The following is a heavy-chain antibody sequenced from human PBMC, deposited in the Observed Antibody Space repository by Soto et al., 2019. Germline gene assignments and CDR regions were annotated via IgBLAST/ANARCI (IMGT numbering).Heavy chain of an antibody. CDR3: ARSTPSIESGYYRSPGEFDY. Sequence: SETLSLTCTVSGGSISSYYWSWIRQPPGKGLEWIGYIYYSGSTNYNPSLKSRVTISVDTSKNQFSLKLSSVTAADTAVYYCARSTPSIESGYYRSPGEFDYWSQGTLVTVSS. J-gene: IGHJ4*02. D-gene: IGHD3-3*01. CDR1: GGSISSYY. CDR2: IYYSGST. V-gene: IGHV4-59*08.